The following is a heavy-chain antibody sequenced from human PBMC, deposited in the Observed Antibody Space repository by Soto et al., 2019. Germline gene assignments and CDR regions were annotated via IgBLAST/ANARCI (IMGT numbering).Heavy chain of an antibody. CDR3: ASEVYCSSTSCYIRGYYYYYGMDV. V-gene: IGHV1-2*02. CDR1: GYTFTGYY. D-gene: IGHD2-2*02. J-gene: IGHJ6*02. Sequence: ASVKVSCKASGYTFTGYYMHWVRQAPGQGLEWMGWINPNSGGTNYAQKFQGRVTMTRDTSISTAYMELSRLRSDDTAVYYCASEVYCSSTSCYIRGYYYYYGMDVWGQGTTVTVS. CDR2: INPNSGGT.